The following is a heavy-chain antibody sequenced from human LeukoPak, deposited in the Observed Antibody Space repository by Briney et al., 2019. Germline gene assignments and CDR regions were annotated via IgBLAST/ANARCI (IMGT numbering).Heavy chain of an antibody. CDR2: IYYSGST. V-gene: IGHV4-31*03. J-gene: IGHJ6*02. CDR3: ARGVHSGYYYDYYYGMDV. Sequence: PSETLSLTCTVSGGSISSGGYYWSWIRQHPGKGLEWIGYIYYSGSTYYNPSLKSRVTISVDTSKNQFSLKLSSVTAADTAVYYCARGVHSGYYYDYYYGMDVWGQGTTVTVSS. D-gene: IGHD3-22*01. CDR1: GGSISSGGYY.